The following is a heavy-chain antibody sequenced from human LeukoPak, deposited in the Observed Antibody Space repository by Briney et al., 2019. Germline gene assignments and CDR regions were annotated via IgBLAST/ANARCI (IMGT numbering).Heavy chain of an antibody. CDR1: GFTFRTYA. Sequence: GGSLRLSRAGSGFTFRTYAMGWVRQAPGKGLEWVSSINSGGDDTYYADSVKGRFTISRDNFKNTLYLQMNSLRAEDTAVYYCVKPPRLSIIRGEGMDVWGQGTTVTVSS. V-gene: IGHV3-23*01. CDR2: INSGGDDT. J-gene: IGHJ6*02. CDR3: VKPPRLSIIRGEGMDV. D-gene: IGHD3-10*01.